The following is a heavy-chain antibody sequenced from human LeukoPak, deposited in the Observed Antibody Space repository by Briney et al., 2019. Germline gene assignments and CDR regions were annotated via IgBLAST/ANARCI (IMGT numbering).Heavy chain of an antibody. Sequence: GRSLRLSCAASGFTFSSYGMHWVRQAPGKGLEWVAVIWYDGSNKYYADSVKGRFTISRDNSKNTLYLQMNSLRAEDTAVYYCVREIVSGSYYAVFDYWGQGTLVTVSS. CDR2: IWYDGSNK. CDR1: GFTFSSYG. CDR3: VREIVSGSYYAVFDY. D-gene: IGHD1-26*01. V-gene: IGHV3-33*01. J-gene: IGHJ4*02.